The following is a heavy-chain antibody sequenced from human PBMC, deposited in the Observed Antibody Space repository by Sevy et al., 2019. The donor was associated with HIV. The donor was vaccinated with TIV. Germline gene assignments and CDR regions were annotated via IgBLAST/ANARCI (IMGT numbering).Heavy chain of an antibody. Sequence: GGSLRLSCAASGFTFSSYGMHWVRQAPGKGLEWVAVISYDGSNKYYAYSVKGRFTISRDNSKNTLYLQTNSLRAEDTAVYYCAKGLKIFGVVMDVYYYYGMDVWGQGTTVTVSS. CDR3: AKGLKIFGVVMDVYYYYGMDV. J-gene: IGHJ6*02. CDR2: ISYDGSNK. V-gene: IGHV3-30*18. D-gene: IGHD3-3*01. CDR1: GFTFSSYG.